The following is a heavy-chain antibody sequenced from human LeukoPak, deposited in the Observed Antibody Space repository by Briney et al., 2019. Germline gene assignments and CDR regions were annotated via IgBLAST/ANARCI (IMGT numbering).Heavy chain of an antibody. Sequence: SETLSLTCTVSGGSISSGDYYWSWIRQPPGKGLEWIGYIYYSGSTYYNPSLKSRVTISVDTSKNQFSLKLSSVTAADSAVYYCARYIVGAIDYWGQGTLVTVSS. J-gene: IGHJ4*02. CDR2: IYYSGST. D-gene: IGHD1-26*01. V-gene: IGHV4-30-4*02. CDR1: GGSISSGDYY. CDR3: ARYIVGAIDY.